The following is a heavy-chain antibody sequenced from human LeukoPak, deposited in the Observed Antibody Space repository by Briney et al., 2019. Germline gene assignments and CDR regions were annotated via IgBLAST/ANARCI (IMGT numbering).Heavy chain of an antibody. Sequence: SETLCLTCAVYGGSFSGYYWSWIRQPPGKGLEWIGEINHSGSTNYNPSLKSRVTISVDTSKNQFSLKLSSVTAADTAVYYCARDTAMAVDYWGQGTLVTVSS. CDR1: GGSFSGYY. CDR2: INHSGST. V-gene: IGHV4-34*01. CDR3: ARDTAMAVDY. J-gene: IGHJ4*02. D-gene: IGHD5-18*01.